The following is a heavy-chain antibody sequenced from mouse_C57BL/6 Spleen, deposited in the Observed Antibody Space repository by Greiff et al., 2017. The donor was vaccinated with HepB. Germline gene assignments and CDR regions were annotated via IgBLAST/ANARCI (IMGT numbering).Heavy chain of an antibody. CDR2: IYPGSGST. J-gene: IGHJ4*01. Sequence: QVQLQQSGAELVKPGASVKMSCKASGYTFTSYWITWVKQRPGQGLEWIGDIYPGSGSTNYNEKFKSKATLTVDTSSSTAYMQLSSLTSEDSAVYDCARGKDITTVGYYAMDYWGQGTSVTVSS. CDR1: GYTFTSYW. D-gene: IGHD1-1*01. CDR3: ARGKDITTVGYYAMDY. V-gene: IGHV1-55*01.